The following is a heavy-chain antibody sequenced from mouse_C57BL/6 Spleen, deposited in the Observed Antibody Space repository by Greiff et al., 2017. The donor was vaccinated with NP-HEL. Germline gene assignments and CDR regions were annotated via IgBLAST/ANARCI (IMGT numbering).Heavy chain of an antibody. CDR3: ARTPFITTVYYYAMDY. CDR1: GFSLTSYG. Sequence: VQLQQSGPGLVQPSQSLSITCTVSGFSLTSYGVHWVRQSPGKGLEWLGVIWSGGSTDYNAAFISRLSISKDNSKSQVFFKMNSLQADDTAIYYCARTPFITTVYYYAMDYWGQGTSVTVSS. D-gene: IGHD1-1*01. V-gene: IGHV2-2*01. CDR2: IWSGGST. J-gene: IGHJ4*01.